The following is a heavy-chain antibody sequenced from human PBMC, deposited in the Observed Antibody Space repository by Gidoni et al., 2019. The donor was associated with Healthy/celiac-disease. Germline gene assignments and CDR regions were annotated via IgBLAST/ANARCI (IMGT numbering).Heavy chain of an antibody. Sequence: QVQLVQSGAEVKKPGAPVKVSCKAPGYTFTTYGISWVRQAPGQGLEWMGWISAYNGNTNYAQKLQGRVTMTTDTSTNTTYMELRSLRSDDTAAYYCARDGMRYSSGWQQYFQHWGQGTLVTVSS. J-gene: IGHJ1*01. CDR2: ISAYNGNT. CDR1: GYTFTTYG. CDR3: ARDGMRYSSGWQQYFQH. D-gene: IGHD6-19*01. V-gene: IGHV1-18*01.